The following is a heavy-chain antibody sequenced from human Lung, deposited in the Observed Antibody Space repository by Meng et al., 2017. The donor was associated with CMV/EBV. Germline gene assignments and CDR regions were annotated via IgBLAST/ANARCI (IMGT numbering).Heavy chain of an antibody. J-gene: IGHJ4*02. V-gene: IGHV1-2*02. D-gene: IGHD3-16*01. CDR1: GYFFNDHF. Sequence: ASXXVSCKASGYFFNDHFMHWVRQAPGQGLEWMGWIQPSSGYTNYAQNFQGRVTMTSDSSIATAYMELTRLTSDDTAVYYCARDHDWGADYWGQGNLVTGAS. CDR2: IQPSSGYT. CDR3: ARDHDWGADY.